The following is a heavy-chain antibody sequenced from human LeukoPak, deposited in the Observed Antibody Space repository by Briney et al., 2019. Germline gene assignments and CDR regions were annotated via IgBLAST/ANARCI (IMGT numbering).Heavy chain of an antibody. J-gene: IGHJ3*02. CDR1: GFTFSDHY. CDR3: ARSSWGAFDI. D-gene: IGHD6-6*01. Sequence: GGSLRLSCAASGFTFSDHYMDWVRQAPGKGLEWVGRTRNKANSYTTEYAASVKGRFTISREDSKNSLYLQMNSLKTEDTAVYYCARSSWGAFDIWGQGTMVTVSS. V-gene: IGHV3-72*01. CDR2: TRNKANSYTT.